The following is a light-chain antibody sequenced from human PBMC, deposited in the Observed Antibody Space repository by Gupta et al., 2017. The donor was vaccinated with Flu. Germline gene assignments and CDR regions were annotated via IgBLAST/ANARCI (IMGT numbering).Light chain of an antibody. J-gene: IGKJ1*01. CDR3: QQYDSSPWT. CDR2: GSS. V-gene: IGKV3-20*01. Sequence: GERATITCRASQSISRYINWYQQRPGKAPGLLIYGSSSRATGIPDRFSGSGSGTDFTLTISRLEPEDFAAYYCQQYDSSPWTFGQGTKVEIK. CDR1: QSISRY.